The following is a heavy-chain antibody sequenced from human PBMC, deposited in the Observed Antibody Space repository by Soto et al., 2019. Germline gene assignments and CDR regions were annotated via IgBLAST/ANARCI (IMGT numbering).Heavy chain of an antibody. J-gene: IGHJ4*02. CDR2: INAGNGNT. CDR1: GYTFTSYA. CDR3: ARLLAIFGVVSFDY. Sequence: ASVKVSCKASGYTFTSYAMHWVRQAPGRRLEWMGWINAGNGNTKYSQKFQGRVTITRDTSASTAYMELSSLRSEDTAVYYCARLLAIFGVVSFDYWGQGTLVTVSS. V-gene: IGHV1-3*01. D-gene: IGHD3-3*02.